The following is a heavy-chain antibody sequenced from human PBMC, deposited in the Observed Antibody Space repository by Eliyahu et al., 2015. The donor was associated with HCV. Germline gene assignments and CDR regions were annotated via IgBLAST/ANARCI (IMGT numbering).Heavy chain of an antibody. J-gene: IGHJ5*02. CDR3: ARHEDSIFGFDP. D-gene: IGHD3-9*01. Sequence: QLQLQESGPGLVKPSETLSLTCTVSGGSISSSSYYWGWIRQPPGKGLEWIGSIYYSGSTYSNPSLKSRVTISVDTSKNQFSLKLSSVTAADTAVYYCARHEDSIFGFDPWGQGTLVTVSS. CDR2: IYYSGST. CDR1: GGSISSSSYY. V-gene: IGHV4-39*01.